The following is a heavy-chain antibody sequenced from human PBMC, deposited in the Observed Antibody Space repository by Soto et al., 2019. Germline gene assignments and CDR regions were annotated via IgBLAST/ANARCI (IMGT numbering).Heavy chain of an antibody. J-gene: IGHJ6*02. CDR3: ARDRWNYYDSSGYEGYYYYGMDV. V-gene: IGHV3-7*05. CDR1: GFTFSSYW. D-gene: IGHD3-22*01. Sequence: GGSLRLSCAASGFTFSSYWMSWVRQAPGKGLEWVANIKQDGSEKYYVDSVKGRFTISRDNAKSSLYLQMNSLRAEDTAVNYCARDRWNYYDSSGYEGYYYYGMDVWGQGTTVTVSS. CDR2: IKQDGSEK.